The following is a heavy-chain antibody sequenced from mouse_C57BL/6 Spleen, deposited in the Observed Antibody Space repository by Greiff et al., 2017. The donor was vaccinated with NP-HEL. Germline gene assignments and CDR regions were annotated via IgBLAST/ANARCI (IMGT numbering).Heavy chain of an antibody. Sequence: QVHVKQPGAELVKPGASVKVSCKASGYTFTSYWMHWVKQRPGQGLEWIGRINPSDSDTNYNQKFKGKATLTVDKSSSTAYMQLSSLTSEDSAVYYCAIRDYGRYFDVWGTGTTVTVSS. D-gene: IGHD1-1*01. J-gene: IGHJ1*03. CDR2: INPSDSDT. V-gene: IGHV1-74*01. CDR1: GYTFTSYW. CDR3: AIRDYGRYFDV.